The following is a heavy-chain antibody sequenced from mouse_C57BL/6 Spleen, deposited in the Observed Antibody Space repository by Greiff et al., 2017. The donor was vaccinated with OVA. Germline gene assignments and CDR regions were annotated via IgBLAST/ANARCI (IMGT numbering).Heavy chain of an antibody. V-gene: IGHV1-82*01. D-gene: IGHD2-3*01. J-gene: IGHJ2*01. CDR1: GYAFSSSW. Sequence: QVQLQQSGPELVKPGASVKISCKASGYAFSSSWMNWVKQRPGKGLEWIGRIYPGDGDTNYNGKFKGKATLTADKSSSTAYMQLSSLTSEDSAVYFCARDGLLSPFDYWGQGTTLTVSS. CDR3: ARDGLLSPFDY. CDR2: IYPGDGDT.